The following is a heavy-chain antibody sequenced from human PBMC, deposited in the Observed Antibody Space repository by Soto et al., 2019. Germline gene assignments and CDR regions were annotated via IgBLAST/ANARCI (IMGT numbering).Heavy chain of an antibody. CDR3: AKDKGLWFGELLPDDY. D-gene: IGHD3-10*01. J-gene: IGHJ4*02. CDR1: GFTFSSYG. Sequence: VQLLESGGGLVQPGRSLRLSCAASGFTFSSYGMHWVRQAPGKGLEWVAVISYDGSNKYYADSVKGRFTISRDNSKNTLYLQMNSLRAEDTAVYYCAKDKGLWFGELLPDDYWGQGTLVTVSS. V-gene: IGHV3-30*18. CDR2: ISYDGSNK.